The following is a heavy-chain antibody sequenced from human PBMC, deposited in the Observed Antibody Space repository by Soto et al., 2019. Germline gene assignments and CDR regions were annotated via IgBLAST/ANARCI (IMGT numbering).Heavy chain of an antibody. CDR3: ARHQTHSSSYVDP. CDR2: IFYSGST. CDR1: GGSISSSSYY. J-gene: IGHJ5*02. V-gene: IGHV4-39*01. D-gene: IGHD6-13*01. Sequence: QLQLQESGPGLVKPSETLSLTCTVSGGSISSSSYYWGWIRQPPGKGLEWIGSIFYSGSTYYNPSLKSRVTIYVDTSKNPFSLKLSSVTAADTAVYYCARHQTHSSSYVDPWGQGTLVTVSS.